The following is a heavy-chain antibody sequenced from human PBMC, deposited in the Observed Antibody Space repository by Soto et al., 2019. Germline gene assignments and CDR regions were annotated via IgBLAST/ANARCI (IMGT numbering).Heavy chain of an antibody. J-gene: IGHJ6*02. CDR2: IYFSGST. CDR3: ARELSYGMDV. Sequence: WTWIRQPPGKGLEWIGSIYFSGSTNDSPSLKGRVTISVDRSKSQFSLNLSSVTAADTAMYYCARELSYGMDVWGQGTTVIVSS. V-gene: IGHV4-59*01.